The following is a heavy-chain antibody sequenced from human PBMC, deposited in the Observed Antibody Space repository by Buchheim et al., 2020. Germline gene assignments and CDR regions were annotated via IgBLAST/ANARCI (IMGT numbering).Heavy chain of an antibody. D-gene: IGHD3-22*01. J-gene: IGHJ6*02. V-gene: IGHV1-2*02. CDR1: GYTFTGYY. CDR2: INPNSGGT. Sequence: QVQLVQSGAEVKKPGASVKVSCKASGYTFTGYYMHWVRQAPGQGLEWMGWINPNSGGTNYAQKFQGRVTMTRDTSISTAHMELSRLRSDDTAVYYCARDLYYYDSSGYYPAYYYGMDVWGQGTT. CDR3: ARDLYYYDSSGYYPAYYYGMDV.